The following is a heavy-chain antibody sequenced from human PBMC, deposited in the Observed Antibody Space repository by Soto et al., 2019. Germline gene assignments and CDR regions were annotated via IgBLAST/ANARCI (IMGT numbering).Heavy chain of an antibody. CDR2: INSDGSST. CDR3: AQGSGETTLSSLWS. CDR1: GFTFSSYA. Sequence: GGSLRLSCAASGFTFSSYAMSWVRQAPGKGLEWVSRINSDGSSTSYADSVNGRFIISRDNAKNSVYLQMNGLRVEDTAVYYCAQGSGETTLSSLWSWGPGTLVTVSS. J-gene: IGHJ4*02. V-gene: IGHV3-74*01. D-gene: IGHD1-1*01.